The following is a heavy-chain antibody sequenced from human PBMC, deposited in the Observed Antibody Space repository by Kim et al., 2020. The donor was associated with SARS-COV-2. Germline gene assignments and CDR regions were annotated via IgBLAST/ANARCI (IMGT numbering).Heavy chain of an antibody. CDR1: GYTFTSYA. D-gene: IGHD5-18*01. Sequence: ASVKVSCKASGYTFTSYAMHWVRQAPGQRLEWMGWINAGNGNTKYSQKFQGRVTITRDTSASTAYMELSSLRSEDTAVYYCARDDRTQRGTWIQLWPTGYWGQGTLVTVSS. CDR2: INAGNGNT. CDR3: ARDDRTQRGTWIQLWPTGY. V-gene: IGHV1-3*01. J-gene: IGHJ4*02.